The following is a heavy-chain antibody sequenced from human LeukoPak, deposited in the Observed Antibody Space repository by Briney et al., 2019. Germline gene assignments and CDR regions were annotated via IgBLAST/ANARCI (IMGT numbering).Heavy chain of an antibody. J-gene: IGHJ6*03. D-gene: IGHD3-3*01. Sequence: GGSLRLSCATSGFSFSRYEMNWVRQAPGKGLEWVAYIDSRSSTIYYADSMKGRFTISRDNAKNSLYLQMNSLRAEDTAVYYCARDQGFSYYYYYMDVWGKGTTVTVSS. CDR2: IDSRSSTI. CDR3: ARDQGFSYYYYYMDV. CDR1: GFSFSRYE. V-gene: IGHV3-48*03.